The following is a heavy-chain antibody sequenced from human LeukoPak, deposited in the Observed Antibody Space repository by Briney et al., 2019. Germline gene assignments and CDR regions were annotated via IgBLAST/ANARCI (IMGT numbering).Heavy chain of an antibody. CDR1: GFTFSSYA. J-gene: IGHJ6*02. CDR3: ARDQGSGSYEYYYYGMDV. V-gene: IGHV3-23*01. CDR2: ISGSGGST. Sequence: GGSLRLSCAASGFTFSSYAMSWVRQAPGKGLEWVSAISGSGGSTYYADSVKGRFTISRDNSKNTLYLQMNSLRAADTAVYYCARDQGSGSYEYYYYGMDVWGQGTTVTVSS. D-gene: IGHD3-10*01.